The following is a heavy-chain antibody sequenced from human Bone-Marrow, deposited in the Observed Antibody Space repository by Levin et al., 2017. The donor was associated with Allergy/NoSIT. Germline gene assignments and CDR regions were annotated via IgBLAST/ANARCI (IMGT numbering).Heavy chain of an antibody. D-gene: IGHD6-6*01. CDR1: GYSISSGYF. CDR2: FYHGGST. J-gene: IGHJ3*01. Sequence: SQTLSLTCAVSGYSISSGYFWGFVRQPPGKGLEWIASFYHGGSTYYNPSLESRVTISVDTSKNQFSLKLSSVSAADTAVYYCVRERKAAPDRDAFDLWGQGTVVTVSS. CDR3: VRERKAAPDRDAFDL. V-gene: IGHV4-38-2*02.